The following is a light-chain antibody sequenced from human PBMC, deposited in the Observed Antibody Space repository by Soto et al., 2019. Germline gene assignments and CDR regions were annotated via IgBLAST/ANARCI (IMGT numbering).Light chain of an antibody. V-gene: IGKV3-11*01. Sequence: EIVLTQSPATLSLSPGERATLSCRASQSVSSYLAWYQQKPGQAPRLLIYDASNRATGIPARFSGSGSGTDFTLTNSSLDPEDFSVYYGQQRSNWPPITFGGGTKVEIK. J-gene: IGKJ4*01. CDR1: QSVSSY. CDR3: QQRSNWPPIT. CDR2: DAS.